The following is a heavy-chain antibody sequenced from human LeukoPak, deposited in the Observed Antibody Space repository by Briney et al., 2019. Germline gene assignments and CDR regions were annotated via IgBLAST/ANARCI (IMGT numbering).Heavy chain of an antibody. Sequence: PGGSLRLSCAASGFTFSSYSMNWVRQAPGKGLEGVSYISSSSSTIYYADSVKGRFTISRDNAKNSLYLQMNSLRDEDTAVYYCARDFEAAYYYDSSGYSHHDAFDIWGQGTMVTVSS. CDR2: ISSSSSTI. CDR3: ARDFEAAYYYDSSGYSHHDAFDI. V-gene: IGHV3-48*02. J-gene: IGHJ3*02. D-gene: IGHD3-22*01. CDR1: GFTFSSYS.